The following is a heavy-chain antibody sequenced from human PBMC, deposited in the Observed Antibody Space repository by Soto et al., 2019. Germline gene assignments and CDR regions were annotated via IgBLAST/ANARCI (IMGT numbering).Heavy chain of an antibody. CDR3: ARDFVVGGPTINYYYGMDV. V-gene: IGHV3-66*01. CDR2: IYSAGNT. D-gene: IGHD1-26*01. CDR1: GFTVSSNY. Sequence: EVQLVESGGDLVQPGGSLRLSCAASGFTVSSNYMSWVHQAPGKGLEWISIIYSAGNTYYADSVKGRFTISRDNSKNTLYLQMNSLGAEDTAVYYCARDFVVGGPTINYYYGMDVWGQGTTVTVSS. J-gene: IGHJ6*02.